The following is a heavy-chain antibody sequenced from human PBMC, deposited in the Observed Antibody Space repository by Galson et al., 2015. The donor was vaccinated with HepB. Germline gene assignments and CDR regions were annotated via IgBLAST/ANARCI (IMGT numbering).Heavy chain of an antibody. D-gene: IGHD3-10*01. J-gene: IGHJ4*02. CDR1: GFTFSNFA. V-gene: IGHV3-30*04. CDR3: AREADYYASGTFYKGFDS. CDR2: TSYDGSDK. Sequence: SLRLSCAASGFTFSNFAMHWVRQAPGKGLEWVAFTSYDGSDKFYADSVKGRFTISRDISKNTLYLQVNSLRGDDTAVYYCAREADYYASGTFYKGFDSWGQGTLVTVSS.